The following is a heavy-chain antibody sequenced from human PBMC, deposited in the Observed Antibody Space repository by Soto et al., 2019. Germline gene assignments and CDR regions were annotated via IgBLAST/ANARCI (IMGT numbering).Heavy chain of an antibody. D-gene: IGHD3-22*01. CDR1: GGSISSGGYY. V-gene: IGHV4-31*03. Sequence: SETLSLTCTVSGGSISSGGYYWSWIRQHPGKGLEWIGYIYYSGSTYYNPSLKSRVTISVDTSKNQFSLKLSSVTAADTAVYYCAREGYYYDSSGYQYYFDYWGQATLVTVSS. J-gene: IGHJ4*02. CDR2: IYYSGST. CDR3: AREGYYYDSSGYQYYFDY.